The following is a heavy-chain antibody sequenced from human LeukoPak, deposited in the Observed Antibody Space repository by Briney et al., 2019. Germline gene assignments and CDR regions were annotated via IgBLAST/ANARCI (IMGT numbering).Heavy chain of an antibody. Sequence: GGSLRLSCAASGFTFSSYGMHWVRQAPGKGLEWVANIKQDGSEKYYVDSVKGRFTISRDNAKNSLYLQMNSLRAEDTAVYYCARDGGLNYYDSSDNWFDPWGQGTLVTVSS. CDR3: ARDGGLNYYDSSDNWFDP. J-gene: IGHJ5*02. D-gene: IGHD3-22*01. CDR2: IKQDGSEK. V-gene: IGHV3-7*01. CDR1: GFTFSSYG.